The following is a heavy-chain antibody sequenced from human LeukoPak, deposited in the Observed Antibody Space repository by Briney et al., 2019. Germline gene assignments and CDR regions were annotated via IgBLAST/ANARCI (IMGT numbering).Heavy chain of an antibody. CDR1: GGSISSYY. CDR3: ARARDYGSGTWYFDY. CDR2: IYYSGST. V-gene: IGHV4-59*01. Sequence: SETLSLTCTVSGGSISSYYWSRIRQPPGKGLEWIGYIYYSGSTSYNPSLKSRVTISEDTSKNQFSLKLSSVTAADTAVYYCARARDYGSGTWYFDYWGQGTLVTVSS. D-gene: IGHD3-10*01. J-gene: IGHJ4*02.